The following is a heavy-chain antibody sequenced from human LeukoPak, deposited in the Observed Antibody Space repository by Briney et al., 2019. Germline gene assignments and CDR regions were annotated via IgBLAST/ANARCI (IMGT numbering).Heavy chain of an antibody. J-gene: IGHJ3*02. CDR2: IYFSGSA. CDR1: GDSISNFF. Sequence: SETLSLTCTVSGDSISNFFWSWIRQPADKGLEWIGRIYFSGSANYNPSLESRVTMSVDTSKNQLHLKLSSVTAADTAVYYCARDFETCSSTTCSIAFDIWGQGTVVTVSS. D-gene: IGHD2-2*01. CDR3: ARDFETCSSTTCSIAFDI. V-gene: IGHV4-4*07.